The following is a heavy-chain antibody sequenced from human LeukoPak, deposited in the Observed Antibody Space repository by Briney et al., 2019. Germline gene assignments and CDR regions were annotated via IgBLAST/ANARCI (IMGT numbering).Heavy chain of an antibody. CDR1: GFTFSSYS. J-gene: IGHJ4*02. D-gene: IGHD4-17*01. V-gene: IGHV3-23*01. Sequence: GGSLRLSCTASGFTFSSYSMSWVRQGPGTGLEWVSAISGSGDTTFYADSVKGRFTISRDNSKKTLYLQVNSLRAEDTAVYYCAKGYGDPSHFDYWGQGTLVTVSS. CDR3: AKGYGDPSHFDY. CDR2: ISGSGDTT.